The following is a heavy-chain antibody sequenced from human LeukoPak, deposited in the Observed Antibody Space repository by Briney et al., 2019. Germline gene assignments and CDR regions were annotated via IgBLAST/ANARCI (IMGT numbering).Heavy chain of an antibody. D-gene: IGHD5-18*01. CDR3: ARGGYSYGRHWFDP. V-gene: IGHV4-34*01. Sequence: SGTLSLTCAVYGGSFSGYYWSWIRQPPGKGLEWIGEINHSGSTNYNPSLKSRVTISVDTSKNQFSLKLSSVTAADTAVYYCARGGYSYGRHWFDPWGQGTLVTVSS. CDR1: GGSFSGYY. J-gene: IGHJ5*02. CDR2: INHSGST.